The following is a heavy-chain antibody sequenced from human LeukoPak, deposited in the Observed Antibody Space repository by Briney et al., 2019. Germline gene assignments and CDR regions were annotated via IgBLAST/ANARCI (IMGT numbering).Heavy chain of an antibody. CDR1: GFTFSSYS. V-gene: IGHV3-21*01. CDR2: ISSSSSYI. D-gene: IGHD1-26*01. CDR3: ASVYSGSYYVRDY. Sequence: SGGSLRLSCAASGFTFSSYSMNWVRRAPGKGLEWVSSISSSSSYIYYADSVKGRFTISRDNAKNSLYLQMNSLRAEDTAVYYCASVYSGSYYVRDYWGQGTLVTVSS. J-gene: IGHJ4*02.